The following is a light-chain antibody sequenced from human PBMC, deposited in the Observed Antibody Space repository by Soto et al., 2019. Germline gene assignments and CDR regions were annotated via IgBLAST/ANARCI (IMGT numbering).Light chain of an antibody. CDR3: QHLNGYPRT. J-gene: IGKJ1*01. CDR2: AAS. Sequence: DIQLTQSPSFLSASVGDRVTITCRASQGISTYLAWYQQEPGKAPKLLIYAASTLQSGVPSRFGGSGSGTEFTLTISRLQPEDFATYYCQHLNGYPRTFGQGTKVEIK. V-gene: IGKV1-9*01. CDR1: QGISTY.